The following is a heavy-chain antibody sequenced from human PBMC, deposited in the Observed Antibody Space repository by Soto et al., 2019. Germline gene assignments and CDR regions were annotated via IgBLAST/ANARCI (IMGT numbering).Heavy chain of an antibody. CDR3: ARDSTWIPYYHYGMDV. Sequence: EVQLVESGGGLIQPGGSLRLSGAASGSASIGNSITWVRQPQGKGLEWVSVIYSGGNTHYADSVKGRFTISRDNSKNTLYLQMNSLRAEDTAVYYCARDSTWIPYYHYGMDVWGQGTTVTVSS. CDR1: GSASIGNS. CDR2: IYSGGNT. J-gene: IGHJ6*02. V-gene: IGHV3-53*01. D-gene: IGHD5-18*01.